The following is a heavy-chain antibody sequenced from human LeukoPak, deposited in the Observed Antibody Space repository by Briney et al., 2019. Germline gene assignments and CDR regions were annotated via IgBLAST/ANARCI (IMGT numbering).Heavy chain of an antibody. V-gene: IGHV1-2*02. D-gene: IGHD1-1*01. Sequence: ASVKVSCKASGYTFTGCYMHWVRQAPGQGLEWMGWINPNSGGTNYAQKFQGRVTVTRDTSISTAYMELRRLRSDDTAVYYCARAKGNWNDAGNWFDPWGQGTLVTVSS. J-gene: IGHJ5*02. CDR1: GYTFTGCY. CDR2: INPNSGGT. CDR3: ARAKGNWNDAGNWFDP.